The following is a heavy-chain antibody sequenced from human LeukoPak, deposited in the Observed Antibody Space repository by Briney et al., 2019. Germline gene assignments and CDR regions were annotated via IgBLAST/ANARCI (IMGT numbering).Heavy chain of an antibody. CDR3: ARAKPGIAVAGTVFFDY. Sequence: ASVKVSCKASGHTFTSYDINWVRQATGQGLEWMGWMNPNSGNTGYAQKFQGRVTMTRNTSISTAYMELSSLRSEDTAVYYCARAKPGIAVAGTVFFDYWGQGTLVTVSS. D-gene: IGHD6-19*01. V-gene: IGHV1-8*01. CDR1: GHTFTSYD. J-gene: IGHJ4*02. CDR2: MNPNSGNT.